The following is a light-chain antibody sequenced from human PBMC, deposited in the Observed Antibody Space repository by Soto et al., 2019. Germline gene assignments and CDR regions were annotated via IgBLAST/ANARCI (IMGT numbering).Light chain of an antibody. CDR3: QQYIRCPLT. J-gene: IGKJ4*01. CDR1: QGISSY. Sequence: AIRLTQSPSSLSASTGDGVTITCRASQGISSYLAWYQQKPGEVPKLLIYAASTLQSGVPSRFSGSGSGTEFTLTISSLQSEDYAVYFCQQYIRCPLTLGGGTKVDIK. CDR2: AAS. V-gene: IGKV1-8*01.